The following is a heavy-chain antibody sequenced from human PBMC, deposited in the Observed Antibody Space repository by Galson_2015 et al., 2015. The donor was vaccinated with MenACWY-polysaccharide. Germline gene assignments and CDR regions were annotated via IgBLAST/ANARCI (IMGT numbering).Heavy chain of an antibody. CDR1: GYTFTSYG. V-gene: IGHV1-18*01. J-gene: IGHJ6*02. CDR2: ISAYNGNT. Sequence: SVKVSCKASGYTFTSYGISWVRQAPGQGLEWMGWISAYNGNTNYAQKLQGRVTMTTDTSTSIAYMELRSLRSDDTAVYYCARGAARPLPYYYYGMDVWGQGTTVTVSS. CDR3: ARGAARPLPYYYYGMDV. D-gene: IGHD6-6*01.